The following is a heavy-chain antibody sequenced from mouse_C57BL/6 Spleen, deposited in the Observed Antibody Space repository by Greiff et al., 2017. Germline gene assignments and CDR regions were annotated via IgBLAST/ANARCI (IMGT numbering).Heavy chain of an antibody. V-gene: IGHV1-82*01. CDR1: GYAFSSSW. CDR2: IYPGDGDT. J-gene: IGHJ1*03. CDR3: AYCGSTHWYFDV. D-gene: IGHD1-1*01. Sequence: QVQLQQSGPELVKPGASVKISCKASGYAFSSSWMNWVKQRPGKGLEWIGRIYPGDGDTNYNGKFKGKATLTADKTSSTAYMQLSSLTSEDSAVYFSAYCGSTHWYFDVWGKGTTVTVSS.